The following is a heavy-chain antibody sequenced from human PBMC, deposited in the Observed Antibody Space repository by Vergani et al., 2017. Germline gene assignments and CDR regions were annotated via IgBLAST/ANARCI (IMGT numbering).Heavy chain of an antibody. CDR3: ARARGYYGSAIDY. J-gene: IGHJ4*02. Sequence: QLQLQESGPGLVKPSETLSLTCTVSGGSISSSSYYWGWIRQPPGKGLEWIGSIYYSGSTYYNPSLKSRVTISVDTSKNQFSLKLSSVTAADTAVYYCARARGYYGSAIDYWGQGTLVTVSS. V-gene: IGHV4-39*01. D-gene: IGHD3-10*01. CDR2: IYYSGST. CDR1: GGSISSSSYY.